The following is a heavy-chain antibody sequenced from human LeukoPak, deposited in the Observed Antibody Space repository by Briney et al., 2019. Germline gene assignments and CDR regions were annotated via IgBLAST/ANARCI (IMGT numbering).Heavy chain of an antibody. V-gene: IGHV3-53*01. Sequence: GGSLRLSCAASGFTVSSNYMSWVRQAPGKGLEWVSVIYSGGSTYYADSVKGRFTISRDNSKNTLYLQMNSLRAEDTAVYYCARGEITIFGVVEEWGQGTLVTVFS. CDR1: GFTVSSNY. J-gene: IGHJ4*02. CDR3: ARGEITIFGVVEE. D-gene: IGHD3-3*01. CDR2: IYSGGST.